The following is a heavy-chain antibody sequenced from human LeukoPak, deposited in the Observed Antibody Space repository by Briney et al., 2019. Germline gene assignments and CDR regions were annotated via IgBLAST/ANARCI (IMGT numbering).Heavy chain of an antibody. D-gene: IGHD1-7*01. J-gene: IGHJ3*02. CDR2: INDNGSTR. CDR1: GFTFSNYA. Sequence: QSGGSLRLSCGASGFTFSNYAMSWVRQAPGKGLEWVSGINDNGSTRFYAASVKGRFTSSRDNAKNSLYLQMNSLRAEDTAVYYCASDAGITGTTGRAFDIWGQGTMVTVSS. V-gene: IGHV3-23*01. CDR3: ASDAGITGTTGRAFDI.